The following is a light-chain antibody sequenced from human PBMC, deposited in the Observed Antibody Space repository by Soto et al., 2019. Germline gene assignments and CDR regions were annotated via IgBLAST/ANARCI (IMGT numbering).Light chain of an antibody. V-gene: IGKV1-27*01. J-gene: IGKJ4*01. CDR2: AAS. Sequence: DGHLIQSPSTLSASGRAIVTITRWASQGISNYLAWYQQKPGKVPKLLIYAASTLQSGVPSRFSGSGSGTDFTLTISSLQPEDVATYYCQKYNSAPLLTFGGGTNVDI. CDR3: QKYNSAPLLT. CDR1: QGISNY.